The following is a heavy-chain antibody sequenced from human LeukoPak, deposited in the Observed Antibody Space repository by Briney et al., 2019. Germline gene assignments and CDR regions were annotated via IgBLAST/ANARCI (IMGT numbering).Heavy chain of an antibody. CDR1: GGSFSGYY. J-gene: IGHJ4*02. CDR2: INHSGST. D-gene: IGHD3-22*01. CDR3: ARRVCMIVVVTFDY. Sequence: SETLSLTCAVYGGSFSGYYWSWIRQPPGKGLEWIGEINHSGSTNYNPSLKSRVTTSVDTSKNQFSLKLSSVTAADTAVYYCARRVCMIVVVTFDYWGQGTLVTVSS. V-gene: IGHV4-34*01.